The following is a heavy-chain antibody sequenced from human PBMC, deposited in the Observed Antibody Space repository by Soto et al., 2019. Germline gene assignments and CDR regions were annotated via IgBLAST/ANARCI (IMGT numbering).Heavy chain of an antibody. CDR1: GYTFTSYG. CDR3: ARNVDTAMVTYYYGMDV. J-gene: IGHJ6*02. CDR2: ISAYNVNT. Sequence: QVQLVQSGAEVKKPAASVKVSCKASGYTFTSYGITWVRQAPGQGLEWMGWISAYNVNTNYAQKLQGRVTMTTDTSTSTAYMELRSLRSDDTAVYYCARNVDTAMVTYYYGMDVWGQGTTVTVSS. D-gene: IGHD5-18*01. V-gene: IGHV1-18*01.